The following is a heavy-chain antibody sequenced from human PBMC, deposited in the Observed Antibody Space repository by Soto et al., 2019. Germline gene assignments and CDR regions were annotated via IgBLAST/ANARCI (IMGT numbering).Heavy chain of an antibody. CDR1: GFTSSSYA. J-gene: IGHJ3*02. CDR3: AKQILRYFDWSYGDAFDI. CDR2: ISGSGGST. Sequence: EVQLLESGGGLVQPGGSLRLSCAASGFTSSSYAMSWVRQAPGKGLEWVSAISGSGGSTYYADSVKGRFTISRDNSKNTLYLQMNSLRAEDTAVYYCAKQILRYFDWSYGDAFDIWGQGTMVTVSS. V-gene: IGHV3-23*01. D-gene: IGHD3-9*01.